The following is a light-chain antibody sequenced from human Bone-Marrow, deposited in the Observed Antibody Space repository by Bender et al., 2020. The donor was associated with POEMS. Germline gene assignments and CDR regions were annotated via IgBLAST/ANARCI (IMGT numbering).Light chain of an antibody. CDR1: SSDVGAYNY. CDR2: DVS. J-gene: IGLJ3*02. V-gene: IGLV2-14*03. CDR3: SAYTSSSPL. Sequence: QSAPTQPRSVSGSPGQSVTISCTGTSSDVGAYNYVSWYQQHPGKAPKFIIYDVSSRPSGVSDRFSGSKSGNTASLTISGLQTEDEAHYYCSAYTSSSPLFGGGTQLTVL.